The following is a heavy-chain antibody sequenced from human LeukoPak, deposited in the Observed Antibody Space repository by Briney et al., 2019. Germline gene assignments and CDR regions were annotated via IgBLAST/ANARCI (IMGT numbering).Heavy chain of an antibody. V-gene: IGHV3-66*01. CDR3: ARAPRGIADL. Sequence: GGSLRLSCAASGFTVSSNYMSWVRQAPGKGLEWVSVIYSGGSTYYADSVKGRFTISRDNSKNTPYLQMNSLRAEDTAVYYCARAPRGIADLWGQGTLVTVSS. D-gene: IGHD6-13*01. CDR1: GFTVSSNY. J-gene: IGHJ5*02. CDR2: IYSGGST.